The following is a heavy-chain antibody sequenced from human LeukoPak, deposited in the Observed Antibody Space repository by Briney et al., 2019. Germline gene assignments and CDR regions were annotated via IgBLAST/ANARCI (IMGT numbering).Heavy chain of an antibody. CDR2: ISNSGSST. CDR1: GFTFSSYA. CDR3: AKLTEPD. V-gene: IGHV3-23*01. J-gene: IGHJ4*02. Sequence: GGSLRLSCAASGFTFSSYAMSWVRQAPGKGLDLVSTISNSGSSTYYADSVRGRRTISRDNSKNTLYLQMNSLRAEYTAVYYCAKLTEPDWGQGTLVTVSS.